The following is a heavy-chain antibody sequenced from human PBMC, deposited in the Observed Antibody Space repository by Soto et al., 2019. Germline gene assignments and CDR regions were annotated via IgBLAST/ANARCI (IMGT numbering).Heavy chain of an antibody. D-gene: IGHD5-18*01. V-gene: IGHV1-69*12. Sequence: QVQLVQSGAEVKKPGSSVKVSCKASGGTFSSYAISWVRQAPGQGLEWMGGIIPIFGTANYAQKFQGRVTITADESTSTAYMELSSLRSEDTAVYYCAACGTRSYGNYYYGMDVWGQGTTVTVSS. CDR1: GGTFSSYA. CDR2: IIPIFGTA. J-gene: IGHJ6*02. CDR3: AACGTRSYGNYYYGMDV.